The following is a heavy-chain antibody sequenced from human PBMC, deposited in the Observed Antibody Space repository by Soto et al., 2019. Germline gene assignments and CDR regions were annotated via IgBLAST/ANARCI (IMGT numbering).Heavy chain of an antibody. CDR2: IIPIFGTA. CDR1: GGTFSSYA. Sequence: SVKVSCKASGGTFSSYAISWVRQAPGQGLEWMGGIIPIFGTANYAQKFQGRVTITADKSTSTAYMELSSLRSEDTAVYYCATYTHEDSWIDYWGQGTLVTVSS. CDR3: ATYTHEDSWIDY. V-gene: IGHV1-69*06. D-gene: IGHD3-16*01. J-gene: IGHJ4*02.